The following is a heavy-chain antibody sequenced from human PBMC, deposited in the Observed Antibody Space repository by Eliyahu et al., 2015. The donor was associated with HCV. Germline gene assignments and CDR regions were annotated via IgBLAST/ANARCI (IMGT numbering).Heavy chain of an antibody. V-gene: IGHV4-34*01. CDR1: GGSFSGYY. D-gene: IGHD2-2*01. CDR2: INHSGSP. CDR3: ARISKRREVPAARNDPRPRGSYNGMDV. J-gene: IGHJ6*02. Sequence: QVQLQQWGAGLLKPSETLSLTCAVYGGSFSGYYWXWIRQPPGKGLEWIGEINHSGSPNYNPSLKSRVTISVDTSKNQFSLKLSSVTAADTAVYYCARISKRREVPAARNDPRPRGSYNGMDVWGQGTTVTVSS.